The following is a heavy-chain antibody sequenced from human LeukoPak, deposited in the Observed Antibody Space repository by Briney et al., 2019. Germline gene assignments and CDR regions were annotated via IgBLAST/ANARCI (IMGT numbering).Heavy chain of an antibody. CDR1: GFTFSSYA. CDR2: ISGSGGST. V-gene: IGHV3-23*01. CDR3: AKDHSSGYYPEPFDY. Sequence: PGGSLRLFCAASGFTFSSYAMSWVRQAPGKGLEWVSAISGSGGSTYYADSVKGRFTISRDNSKNTLYLQMNSLRAEDTAVYYCAKDHSSGYYPEPFDYWGQGTLVTVSS. J-gene: IGHJ4*02. D-gene: IGHD3-22*01.